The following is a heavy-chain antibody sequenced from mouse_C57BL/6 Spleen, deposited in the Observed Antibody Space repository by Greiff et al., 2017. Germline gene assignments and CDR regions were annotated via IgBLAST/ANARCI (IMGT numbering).Heavy chain of an antibody. CDR1: GFTFSSYG. J-gene: IGHJ3*01. CDR3: GRQDYDYVVPMFAY. CDR2: ISSGGSYT. D-gene: IGHD2-4*01. Sequence: EVMLVESGGDLVKPGGSLKLSCAASGFTFSSYGMSWVRQTPDKRLEWVATISSGGSYTYYPDSVKGRGTISRDTAKNTLYLQMSSLKSEDTAMYYCGRQDYDYVVPMFAYWGRGTLVSVSA. V-gene: IGHV5-6*01.